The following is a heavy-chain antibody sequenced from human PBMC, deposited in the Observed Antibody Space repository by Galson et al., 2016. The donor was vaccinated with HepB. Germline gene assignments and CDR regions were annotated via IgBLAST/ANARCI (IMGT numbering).Heavy chain of an antibody. CDR1: GFTFSSYW. CDR3: ARDGGIGTPFDC. V-gene: IGHV3-74*01. CDR2: IRNV. J-gene: IGHJ4*02. Sequence: SLRLSCAASGFTFSSYWIHWVRQAPGKGLEWVSRIRNVETTTVIGRFTISRDNAKNTLYLEMTSLRAEDTAVYYCARDGGIGTPFDCWGQGTLVTVSS. D-gene: IGHD1-7*01.